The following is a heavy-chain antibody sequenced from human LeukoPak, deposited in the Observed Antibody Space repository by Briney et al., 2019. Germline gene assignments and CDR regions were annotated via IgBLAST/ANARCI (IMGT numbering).Heavy chain of an antibody. CDR2: IYYSGST. Sequence: PSETLSLTCTVSGGSISNGDHYWSWLRQHPGKGLEWIGHIYYSGSTYYNPSLKSRVTISVDTSKNQFSLKLSSVTAADTAVYYCARGRWWYYDSSGYYYLDYWGQGTLVTVSS. V-gene: IGHV4-31*03. D-gene: IGHD3-22*01. CDR3: ARGRWWYYDSSGYYYLDY. CDR1: GGSISNGDHY. J-gene: IGHJ4*02.